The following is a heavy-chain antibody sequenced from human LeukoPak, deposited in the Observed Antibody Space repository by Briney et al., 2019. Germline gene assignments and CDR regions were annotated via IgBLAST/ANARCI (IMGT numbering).Heavy chain of an antibody. CDR3: AKDFGDYYSYYMDV. CDR1: GFTLDDYA. V-gene: IGHV3-43D*03. J-gene: IGHJ6*03. D-gene: IGHD3-10*01. Sequence: PGGSLRLSCAASGFTLDDYAMHWVRQAPGKGLEWVSLISWDGGSTFYADSVKGRFTISRDNSKNSLYLQMNSLRAEDTALYYCAKDFGDYYSYYMDVWGKGTTVTVSS. CDR2: ISWDGGST.